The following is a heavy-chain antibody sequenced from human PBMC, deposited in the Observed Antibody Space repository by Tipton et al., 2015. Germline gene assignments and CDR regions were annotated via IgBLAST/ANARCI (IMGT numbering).Heavy chain of an antibody. V-gene: IGHV4-59*01. CDR2: IQYSGGT. CDR3: AREKGSGNYYYGMDV. CDR1: SDSISKYY. J-gene: IGHJ6*02. Sequence: LRLSCSVSSDSISKYYWSWIRQPPGKELQWIGYIQYSGGTNYNPSLESRVSMSVDTSKTQFSLEMRSVTATDTAVYYCAREKGSGNYYYGMDVLGQGTTVTVSS. D-gene: IGHD3-10*01.